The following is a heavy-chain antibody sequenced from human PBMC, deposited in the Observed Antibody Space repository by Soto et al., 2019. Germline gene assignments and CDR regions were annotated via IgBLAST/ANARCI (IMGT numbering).Heavy chain of an antibody. J-gene: IGHJ4*02. D-gene: IGHD4-4*01. Sequence: QVQLVVSGGGLVKPGGSLRISCAASGFTFSDYYISWIRQAPGKGLAWVSYISSSGSIIYYADSVKGRFTISRDNAKNSLYLPMNSLRAEDTAVYYCALAGYDSNYYAVTPLSAGHFWGQGTLVTVSS. CDR1: GFTFSDYY. CDR3: ALAGYDSNYYAVTPLSAGHF. CDR2: ISSSGSII. V-gene: IGHV3-11*01.